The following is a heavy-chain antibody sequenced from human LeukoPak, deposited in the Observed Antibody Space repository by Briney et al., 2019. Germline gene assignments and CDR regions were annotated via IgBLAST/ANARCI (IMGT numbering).Heavy chain of an antibody. J-gene: IGHJ4*02. CDR1: GSSFTSYW. CDR2: IYPGDSDT. CDR3: ATPVIRYYFDY. V-gene: IGHV5-51*01. Sequence: GGSRKISCKGSGSSFTSYWSGGGRQMPGKGLEGMGIIYPGDSDTRYSPSFQGQVTISADKSISTAYLQWSSLKASDTAMYYCATPVIRYYFDYWGQGTLVTVSS. D-gene: IGHD3-16*02.